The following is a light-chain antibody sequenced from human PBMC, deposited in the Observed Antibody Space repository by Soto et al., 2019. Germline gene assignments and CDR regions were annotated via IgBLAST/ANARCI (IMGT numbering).Light chain of an antibody. V-gene: IGKV3-20*01. CDR3: QQYGSSLIT. J-gene: IGKJ5*01. CDR2: AAS. CDR1: ESISSTN. Sequence: PGERATLSFRASESISSTNLGWYQQKPGQAPRLLIYAASSRATGIPVRFSGSGPGTEFTLTISRLEPEDFAVYYCQQYGSSLITFGQGTRLEIK.